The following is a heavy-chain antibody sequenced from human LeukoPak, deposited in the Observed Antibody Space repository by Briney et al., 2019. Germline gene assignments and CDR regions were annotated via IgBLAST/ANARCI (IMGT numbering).Heavy chain of an antibody. J-gene: IGHJ2*01. Sequence: PGGSLRLSCAASGFTFSSYWMSWVRQAPGKGLEWVANIKEDGGEKYYVDSVKGRFTISRDNAKNSLYLQMDSLRADDTAVYSCARARYLDLWGRGTLVTVSS. V-gene: IGHV3-7*05. CDR1: GFTFSSYW. CDR3: ARARYLDL. CDR2: IKEDGGEK.